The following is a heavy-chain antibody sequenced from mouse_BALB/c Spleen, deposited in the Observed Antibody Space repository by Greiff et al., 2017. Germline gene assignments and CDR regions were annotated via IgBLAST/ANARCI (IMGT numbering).Heavy chain of an antibody. CDR1: GYSITSGYY. CDR2: ISYDGSN. J-gene: IGHJ4*01. Sequence: EVKLEESGPGLVKPSQSLSLTCSVTGYSITSGYYWNWIRQFPGNKLEWMGYISYDGSNNYNPSLKNRISITRDTSQNQFFLKLNSVTTEDTATYYCASGGNAYYYAMDYWGQGTSVTVSS. CDR3: ASGGNAYYYAMDY. V-gene: IGHV3-6*02. D-gene: IGHD2-1*01.